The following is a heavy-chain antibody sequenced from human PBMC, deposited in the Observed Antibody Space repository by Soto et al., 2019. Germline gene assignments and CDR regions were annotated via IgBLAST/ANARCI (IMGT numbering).Heavy chain of an antibody. CDR3: AKESDSSGYYEEYFQH. CDR1: GFTFSSYA. J-gene: IGHJ1*01. V-gene: IGHV3-30-3*01. D-gene: IGHD3-22*01. Sequence: GVSLRLSCAASGFTFSSYALHWVRQAPGKGLEWVAVISYDGSNKYYADSVKGRFTISRDNSKNTLCLQMNSLRAEDTAVYYCAKESDSSGYYEEYFQHWGQGT. CDR2: ISYDGSNK.